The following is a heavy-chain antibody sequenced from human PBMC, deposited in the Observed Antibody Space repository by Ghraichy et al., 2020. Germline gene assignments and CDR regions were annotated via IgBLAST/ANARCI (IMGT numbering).Heavy chain of an antibody. D-gene: IGHD1-26*01. Sequence: GSLRLSCAASGFTFSSYSMNWVRQAPGKGLEWVSSISSSSSYIYYADSVKGRFTISRDNAKNSLYLQMNSLRAEDTAVYYCARGTSSVGASRNQDYWGQGTLVTVSS. V-gene: IGHV3-21*01. J-gene: IGHJ4*02. CDR1: GFTFSSYS. CDR3: ARGTSSVGASRNQDY. CDR2: ISSSSSYI.